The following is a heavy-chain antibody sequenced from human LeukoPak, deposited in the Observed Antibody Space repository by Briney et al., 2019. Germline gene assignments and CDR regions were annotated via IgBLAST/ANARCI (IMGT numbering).Heavy chain of an antibody. D-gene: IGHD3-10*01. CDR3: AREDYYGSGHHVAWGGAFDV. J-gene: IGHJ3*01. Sequence: GGSLRLSCEASGFSFSSYWMTWVRQAPGKGLEWVANIKQDGSEKYYVGSVKGRFTISRDNAKISVYLQMNSLRAEDTAVYYCAREDYYGSGHHVAWGGAFDVWGLGTTVTVSS. V-gene: IGHV3-7*01. CDR2: IKQDGSEK. CDR1: GFSFSSYW.